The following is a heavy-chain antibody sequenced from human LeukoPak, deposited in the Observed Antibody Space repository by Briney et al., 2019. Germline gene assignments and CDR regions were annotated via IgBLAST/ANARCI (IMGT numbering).Heavy chain of an antibody. CDR2: ISYDGSNK. Sequence: PGGPLRLSCAASGFTFSSYAMHWVRQAPGKGLEWVAVISYDGSNKYYADSVKGRFTISRDNSKNTLYLQMNSLRAEDTAVYYCAKEDLFAGTTTPLGYWGQGTLVTVSS. CDR1: GFTFSSYA. V-gene: IGHV3-30-3*01. J-gene: IGHJ4*02. D-gene: IGHD1-14*01. CDR3: AKEDLFAGTTTPLGY.